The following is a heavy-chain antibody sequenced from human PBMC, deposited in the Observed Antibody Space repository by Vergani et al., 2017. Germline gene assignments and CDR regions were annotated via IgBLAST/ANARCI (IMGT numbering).Heavy chain of an antibody. V-gene: IGHV3-30*01. Sequence: QVQLVESGGGVVQPGRSLRLSCAASGFTFSSYAMHWVRQAPGKGLEWVAVISYDGSNKYYADSVKGRFTISRDNSKNTLYLQMNSLRAEDTAVYYCARESGDCYYDYWGQGTLVTVSS. CDR1: GFTFSSYA. CDR3: ARESGDCYYDY. D-gene: IGHD2-21*02. CDR2: ISYDGSNK. J-gene: IGHJ4*02.